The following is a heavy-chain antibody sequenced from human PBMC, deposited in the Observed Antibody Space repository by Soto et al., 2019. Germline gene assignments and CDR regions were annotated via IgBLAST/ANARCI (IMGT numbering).Heavy chain of an antibody. V-gene: IGHV1-69*13. CDR2: IIPIFGTA. CDR3: ARDWREMATIKDYYGMDV. J-gene: IGHJ6*02. CDR1: GGTFSSYA. Sequence: SVKVSCKASGGTFSSYAISWGRQAPGQRLEWMGGIIPIFGTANYAQKFQGRVTITADESTSTAYMELSSLRSEDTAVYYCARDWREMATIKDYYGMDVWGQGTTVTVSS. D-gene: IGHD5-12*01.